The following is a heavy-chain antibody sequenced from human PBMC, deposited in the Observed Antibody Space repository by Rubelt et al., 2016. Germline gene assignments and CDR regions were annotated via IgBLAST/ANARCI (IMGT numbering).Heavy chain of an antibody. CDR3: ARGYYYGSGSYFPFHY. Sequence: QPQLQESGPGLVKPSETLSLTCSVSGDSISGSNNYWAWIRQPPEKGLEWIGSVFYSGDTYYNPSLKSRVTIAVDTSKNQFSLKLSSVTAADTAVYYCARGYYYGSGSYFPFHYWGQGTLVTVSS. CDR1: GDSISGSNNY. D-gene: IGHD3-10*01. V-gene: IGHV4-39*01. J-gene: IGHJ4*02. CDR2: VFYSGDT.